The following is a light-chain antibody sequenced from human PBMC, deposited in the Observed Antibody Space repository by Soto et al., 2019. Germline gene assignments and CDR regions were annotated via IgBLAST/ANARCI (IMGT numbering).Light chain of an antibody. J-gene: IGKJ4*01. CDR2: GAS. V-gene: IGKV3-15*01. CDR3: QHYNNWPLT. Sequence: EIVMTQAPATLAVSPGEGAILSGRASQSVSSNLAWHQQKPGQAPRLLIYGASTRAIGIPARFSGSGSGTEFTLTISSLQSEDFAVYYCQHYNNWPLTFGGGTKVDIK. CDR1: QSVSSN.